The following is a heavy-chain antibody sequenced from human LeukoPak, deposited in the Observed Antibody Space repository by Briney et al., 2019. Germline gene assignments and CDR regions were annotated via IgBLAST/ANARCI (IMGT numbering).Heavy chain of an antibody. CDR1: GFTFSSYA. Sequence: AAGSLRLSCAASGFTFSSYAMSWVRQAPGKGLEWVSAISGSGGSTYYADSVKGRFTISRDNAKNSLYLQMNSLRAEDTAVYYCARADSSGYYHPINWGQGTLVTVSS. D-gene: IGHD3-22*01. V-gene: IGHV3-23*01. J-gene: IGHJ4*02. CDR3: ARADSSGYYHPIN. CDR2: ISGSGGST.